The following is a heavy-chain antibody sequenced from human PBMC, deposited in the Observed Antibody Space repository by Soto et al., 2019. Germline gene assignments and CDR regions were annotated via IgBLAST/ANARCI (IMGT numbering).Heavy chain of an antibody. J-gene: IGHJ4*02. V-gene: IGHV4-59*01. D-gene: IGHD1-26*01. CDR3: ARRYGGNFDY. CDR2: IYYSGST. Sequence: SQTLSLTCTVSGGSISSYYWSWIRQPPGKGLEWIGYIYYSGSTNYNPSLKSRVTISVDTSKNQFSLKLSSVTAADTAVYYCARRYGGNFDYWGQGTLVTVSS. CDR1: GGSISSYY.